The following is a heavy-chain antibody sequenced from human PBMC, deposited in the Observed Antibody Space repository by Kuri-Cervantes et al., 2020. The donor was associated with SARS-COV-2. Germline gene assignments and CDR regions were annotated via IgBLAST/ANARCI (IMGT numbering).Heavy chain of an antibody. CDR1: GYTFTGYY. CDR3: ARGPADYSSGWTDY. V-gene: IGHV1-2*02. CDR2: INPNSGGT. Sequence: ASVKVSCKASGYTFTGYYMHWVRQAPGQGLEWMGWINPNSGGTNYVPRLQGRVTMTTDTSTTTAYMELRGLTSDDTAVYFCARGPADYSSGWTDYWGQGTLVTVSS. D-gene: IGHD6-19*01. J-gene: IGHJ4*02.